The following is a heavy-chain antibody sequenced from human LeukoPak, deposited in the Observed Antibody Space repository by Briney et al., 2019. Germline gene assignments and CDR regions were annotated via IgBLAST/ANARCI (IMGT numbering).Heavy chain of an antibody. CDR1: GFTFSSYA. V-gene: IGHV3-23*01. CDR2: ISGSGGRT. Sequence: GGSLRLSCVASGFTFSSYAMSWVRQAPGKGLEWVSAISGSGGRTDYADSVKGRFTLSRDNSKNTLYLQMSSLRAEDTAVYYCAKDWRGYSYIFDYWGQGSLVTVSS. D-gene: IGHD5-18*01. J-gene: IGHJ4*02. CDR3: AKDWRGYSYIFDY.